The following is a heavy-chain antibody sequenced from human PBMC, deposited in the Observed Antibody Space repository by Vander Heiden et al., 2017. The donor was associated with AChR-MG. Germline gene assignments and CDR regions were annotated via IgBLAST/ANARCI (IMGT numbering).Heavy chain of an antibody. CDR1: GFAFRSFA. D-gene: IGHD1-26*01. CDR3: AKESGSYNRRVDF. J-gene: IGHJ4*02. CDR2: ISYDGSTE. Sequence: QVQLVESGGGVVQPERSLRLSCAASGFAFRSFAMHWVRQAPGKGPEWVAVISYDGSTEYYEDSVKGRFSISRDNSKNTLYLQMNSLKAEDTAVYYCAKESGSYNRRVDFWGQGTLVTVSS. V-gene: IGHV3-30*18.